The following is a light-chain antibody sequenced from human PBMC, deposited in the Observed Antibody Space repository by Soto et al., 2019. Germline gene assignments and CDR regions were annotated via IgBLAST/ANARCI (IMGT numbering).Light chain of an antibody. V-gene: IGKV1-39*01. CDR1: QSISSY. J-gene: IGKJ4*01. CDR3: QQSYSTLGGLT. Sequence: DIQMTQSPSSLSASVGDRVTITCRASQSISSYLNWYQQKPGKAPKLLIYAASSLQSGVPSRFSVSGSGTDFTLTISSLQPEDFATYYCQQSYSTLGGLTFGGGTKVEIK. CDR2: AAS.